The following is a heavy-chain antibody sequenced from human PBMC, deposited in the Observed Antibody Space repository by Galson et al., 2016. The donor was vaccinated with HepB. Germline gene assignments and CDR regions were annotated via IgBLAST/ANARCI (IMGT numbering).Heavy chain of an antibody. CDR1: GFTFSSYS. CDR2: ISSSSSYI. D-gene: IGHD5-18*01. Sequence: SLRLSCAASGFTFSSYSRNWVRQAPGQGLEWVSSISSSSSYIYYADSVKGRFTISRDNAKNSLYLQMNSLRAEDTAVYYCASGYSYGYFYYWGQGTLVTVSS. CDR3: ASGYSYGYFYY. V-gene: IGHV3-21*01. J-gene: IGHJ4*02.